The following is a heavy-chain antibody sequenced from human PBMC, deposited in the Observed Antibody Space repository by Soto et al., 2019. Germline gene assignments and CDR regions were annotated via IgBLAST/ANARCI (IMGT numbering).Heavy chain of an antibody. CDR1: GFTFSSYA. CDR2: ISYDGSNK. D-gene: IGHD3-10*01. Sequence: ESGGGVVQPGRSLRLSCAASGFTFSSYAMHWVRQAPGKGLEWVAVISYDGSNKYYADSVKGRFTISRDNSKNTLYLQMNSLRAEDTAVYYCARDGGYYYGSGSYYNLWGQGTLVTVSS. CDR3: ARDGGYYYGSGSYYNL. J-gene: IGHJ4*02. V-gene: IGHV3-30-3*01.